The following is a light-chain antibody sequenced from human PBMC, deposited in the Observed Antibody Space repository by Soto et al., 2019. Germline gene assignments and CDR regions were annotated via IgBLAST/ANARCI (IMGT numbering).Light chain of an antibody. Sequence: TQMTQSPSSLSVSVGDKIIITCQASQDVGNDASWYQQKPGQAPKLLIYDASNLDTGVPSRFSGSRSGPEFTLTISSLQPEDFATYYCQQSYSSSPTFGQGTKVDIK. J-gene: IGKJ1*01. V-gene: IGKV1-39*01. CDR1: QDVGND. CDR3: QQSYSSSPT. CDR2: DAS.